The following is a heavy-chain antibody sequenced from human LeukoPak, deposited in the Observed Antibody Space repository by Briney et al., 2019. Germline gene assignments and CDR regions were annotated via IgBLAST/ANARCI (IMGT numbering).Heavy chain of an antibody. D-gene: IGHD5-18*01. CDR3: ARDPGHSFRSDYYYYMDV. CDR1: GGSISSGSYY. Sequence: SETLSLTCTVSGGSISSGSYYWSWIRQPAGKGLEWIGRIYTSGSTNYNPSLKSRVTISVDTSKNQFSLKLSSVTAADTAVYYCARDPGHSFRSDYYYYMDVWGKGTTVTVSS. V-gene: IGHV4-61*02. CDR2: IYTSGST. J-gene: IGHJ6*03.